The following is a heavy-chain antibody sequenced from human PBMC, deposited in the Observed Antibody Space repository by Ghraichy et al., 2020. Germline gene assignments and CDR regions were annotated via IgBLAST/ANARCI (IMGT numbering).Heavy chain of an antibody. CDR1: GGSFSGYY. D-gene: IGHD3-10*01. CDR2: INHSGST. CDR3: AKRNLRESNAFDI. V-gene: IGHV4-34*01. Sequence: SETLSLTCAVYGGSFSGYYWSWIRQPPGKGLEWIGEINHSGSTNYNPSLKSRVTISVDTSKNQFSLKLSSVTAADTAVYYCAKRNLRESNAFDIWGQGTMVTVSS. J-gene: IGHJ3*02.